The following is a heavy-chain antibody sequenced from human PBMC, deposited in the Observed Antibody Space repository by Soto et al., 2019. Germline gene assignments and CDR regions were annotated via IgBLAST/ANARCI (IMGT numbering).Heavy chain of an antibody. D-gene: IGHD3-16*02. Sequence: ASVKVSCKASGYTFTSYYMHWVRQAPGQGLEWMGIINPSGGSTSYAQKFQGRVTMTRDTSTSTVYMELSSLRSEDTAVYYCASEGVITFGGVIVYFDYWGQGTLVTVSS. V-gene: IGHV1-46*01. J-gene: IGHJ4*02. CDR2: INPSGGST. CDR3: ASEGVITFGGVIVYFDY. CDR1: GYTFTSYY.